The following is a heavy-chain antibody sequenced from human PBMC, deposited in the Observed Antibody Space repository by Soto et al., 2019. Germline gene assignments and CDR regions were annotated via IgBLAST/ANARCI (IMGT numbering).Heavy chain of an antibody. D-gene: IGHD6-13*01. CDR2: ISGSSNSI. Sequence: EVQLVESGGGLVKPGGSLRLSCVDSRFTFNRYSMNWVRQAPGKGLEWVSSISGSSNSIYYADSVKGRFTISRDNAKNSLYLQMNSLRAEDTAVYYCASSLGKGSSWSISYYYFGMDVWGQGTTVTVSS. V-gene: IGHV3-21*06. CDR3: ASSLGKGSSWSISYYYFGMDV. J-gene: IGHJ6*02. CDR1: RFTFNRYS.